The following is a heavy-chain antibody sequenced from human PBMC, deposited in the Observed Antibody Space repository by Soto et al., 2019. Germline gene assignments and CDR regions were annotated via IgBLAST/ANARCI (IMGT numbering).Heavy chain of an antibody. D-gene: IGHD1-1*01. CDR3: ARDRGTASSMGTLGYFDY. CDR1: GFTFSSNA. Sequence: QVQLVESGGGVVQPGRSLRLSCAASGFTFSSNAIHWVRQAPGKGLEWVAVIWYDGSKKYYADSVKGRFTISRDNSKNTGYLQMNSLRAEDTAVYYCARDRGTASSMGTLGYFDYWGQGTLVTVSS. CDR2: IWYDGSKK. J-gene: IGHJ4*02. V-gene: IGHV3-33*01.